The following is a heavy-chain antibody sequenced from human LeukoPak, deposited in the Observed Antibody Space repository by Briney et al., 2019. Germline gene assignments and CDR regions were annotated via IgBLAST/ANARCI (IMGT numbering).Heavy chain of an antibody. D-gene: IGHD3-10*01. CDR1: GGSFSGYY. CDR2: INHSGST. CDR3: ARGIRGVNSLGY. V-gene: IGHV4-34*01. Sequence: PSETLSLTCAVYGGSFSGYYWSWIRQPPGTGLEWIGEINHSGSTNYNPSLKSRVTISVDTSKNQFSLKLSSVTAADTAVYYCARGIRGVNSLGYWGQGTLVTVSS. J-gene: IGHJ4*02.